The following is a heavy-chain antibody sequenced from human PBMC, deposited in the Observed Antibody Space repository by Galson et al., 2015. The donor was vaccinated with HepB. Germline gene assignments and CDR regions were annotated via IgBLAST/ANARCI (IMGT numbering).Heavy chain of an antibody. CDR2: MYYSGST. CDR1: GDSISSSTYY. J-gene: IGHJ4*02. V-gene: IGHV4-39*01. CDR3: TRSSDVVSTYY. Sequence: LSLTCTVSGDSISSSTYYWGWIRQPPGKGLEWIGSMYYSGSTYYNPSLKSRITISVDTSKDLFSLNLRSVTAADTAVYYCTRSSDVVSTYYWGQGTLVTVSS. D-gene: IGHD5/OR15-5a*01.